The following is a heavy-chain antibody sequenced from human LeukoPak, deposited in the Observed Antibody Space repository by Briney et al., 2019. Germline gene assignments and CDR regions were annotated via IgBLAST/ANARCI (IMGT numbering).Heavy chain of an antibody. J-gene: IGHJ4*02. CDR2: INPNSGGT. CDR3: ASRPDQHLLYYFDY. Sequence: GASVKVSCKASGYTFTGYYMHWVRQAPGQGLEWMGWINPNSGGTKYAQKFQGRVTMTSDASISTAYMELSSLRSDDAAVYYCASRPDQHLLYYFDYWGQGALVTVSS. D-gene: IGHD2-15*01. CDR1: GYTFTGYY. V-gene: IGHV1-2*02.